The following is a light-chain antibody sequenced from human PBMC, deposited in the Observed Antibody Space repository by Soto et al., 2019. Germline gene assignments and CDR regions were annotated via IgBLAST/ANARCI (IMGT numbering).Light chain of an antibody. J-gene: IGKJ1*01. V-gene: IGKV3D-20*01. CDR1: QSVSSY. CDR3: QQYGSSPRT. Sequence: EIVLPQSPATLSLSPGERATLSCRASQSVSSYLAWYQQKPGLAPRLLIYDASSRATGIPDRFSGSGSGTDFTLTISRLEPEDFAVYYCQQYGSSPRTFGQGTKVDIK. CDR2: DAS.